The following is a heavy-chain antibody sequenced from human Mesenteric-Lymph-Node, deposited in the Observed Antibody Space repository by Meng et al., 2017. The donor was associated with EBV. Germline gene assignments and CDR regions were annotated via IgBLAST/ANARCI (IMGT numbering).Heavy chain of an antibody. V-gene: IGHV4-34*01. D-gene: IGHD2-15*01. Sequence: PPWGAGLLKPSETLSLTCAVYGGSFSGYYWSWIRQPPGKGLEWIGEINHSGSTNYNPSLKSRVTISVDTSKNQFSLKLSSVTAADTAVYYCARGPRGTYCSGGSCYSRAGWFDPWGQGTLVTVSS. CDR2: INHSGST. J-gene: IGHJ5*02. CDR3: ARGPRGTYCSGGSCYSRAGWFDP. CDR1: GGSFSGYY.